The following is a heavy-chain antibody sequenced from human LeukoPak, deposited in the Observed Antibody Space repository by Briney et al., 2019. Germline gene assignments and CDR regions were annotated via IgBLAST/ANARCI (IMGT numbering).Heavy chain of an antibody. Sequence: PGGSLRLSCAASGFIVSSDYISWVRQTPGKGLEWVSVIYSGGSTFYADSVKGRFTISRDNSKNTVYLQMNSLRAEDTAVYYCASRGKYCTGGACYGDWGQGTLVTVSS. CDR2: IYSGGST. V-gene: IGHV3-53*01. J-gene: IGHJ4*02. CDR3: ASRGKYCTGGACYGD. D-gene: IGHD2-8*02. CDR1: GFIVSSDY.